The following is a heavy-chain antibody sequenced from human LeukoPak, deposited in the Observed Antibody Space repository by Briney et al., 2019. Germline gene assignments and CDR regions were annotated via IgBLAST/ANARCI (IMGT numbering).Heavy chain of an antibody. V-gene: IGHV3-23*01. CDR2: TSSSDAGT. Sequence: GGSLRLSCAVSGFPLSSYAMSWVRQAPGKGLEWVSATSSSDAGTYYADSVRGRFTISRDNSKNTLYLQMNSLKAEDAAVYYCAKAPVTACRGAFCYPFDYWGLGTLVTVSS. CDR1: GFPLSSYA. J-gene: IGHJ4*02. D-gene: IGHD2-15*01. CDR3: AKAPVTACRGAFCYPFDY.